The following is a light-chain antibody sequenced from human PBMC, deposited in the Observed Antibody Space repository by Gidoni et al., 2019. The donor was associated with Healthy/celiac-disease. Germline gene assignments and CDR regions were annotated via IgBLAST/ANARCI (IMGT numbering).Light chain of an antibody. CDR1: QSVLYSSNNENY. J-gene: IGKJ4*01. CDR3: QQYYSTPLT. V-gene: IGKV4-1*01. CDR2: WAS. Sequence: DILMTQSPDSLAVSLGERATIKRKCRQSVLYSSNNENYLAWYQQKPGQPPRLLIYWASTRESGVPDRFSGSGSGTDFSLTISSLQAEDVAVYYCQQYYSTPLTFGGGTKVEFK.